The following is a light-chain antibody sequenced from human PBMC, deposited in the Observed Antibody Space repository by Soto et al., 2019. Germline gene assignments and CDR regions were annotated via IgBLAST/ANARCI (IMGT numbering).Light chain of an antibody. J-gene: IGLJ1*01. V-gene: IGLV2-14*01. CDR1: SSDVGGYNF. CDR2: EVS. Sequence: QSALTQPASVSGSPGQSITISCTGTSSDVGGYNFVSWYQQYQGKAPKLMIYEVSNRPSGVSNRFSGSKSGNTASLTISGLQAEDESDYYCSSYTGSSTRYVFGTGTKLTVL. CDR3: SSYTGSSTRYV.